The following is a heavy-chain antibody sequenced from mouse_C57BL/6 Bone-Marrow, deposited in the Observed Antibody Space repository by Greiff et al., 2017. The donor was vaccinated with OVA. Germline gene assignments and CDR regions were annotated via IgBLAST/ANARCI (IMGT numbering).Heavy chain of an antibody. Sequence: VMLVESGGDLVKPGGSLKLSCAASGFTFSRYGMSWVRQTPDKRLEWVATISSGCSYTYYPDSVQGRFTISRDNAKNTLYLQMSSLKSEDTAMYYCARHEVYDYVRFAYWGQGTLVTVSA. CDR2: ISSGCSYT. D-gene: IGHD2-4*01. V-gene: IGHV5-6*02. CDR1: GFTFSRYG. J-gene: IGHJ3*01. CDR3: ARHEVYDYVRFAY.